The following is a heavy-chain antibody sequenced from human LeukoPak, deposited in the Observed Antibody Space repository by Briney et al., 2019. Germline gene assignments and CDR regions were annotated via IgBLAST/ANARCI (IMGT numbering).Heavy chain of an antibody. Sequence: SETLPLTCAVYGRSFSGYYWSWIRQPPGKGLEWIGEINHSGSTNYNPSLKGRVTISVDTSKNQFSLKLSSVTAADTAVYYCARTNTAMVRKYYYYGMDVWGQGTTVTVSS. V-gene: IGHV4-34*01. CDR3: ARTNTAMVRKYYYYGMDV. CDR1: GRSFSGYY. D-gene: IGHD5-18*01. J-gene: IGHJ6*02. CDR2: INHSGST.